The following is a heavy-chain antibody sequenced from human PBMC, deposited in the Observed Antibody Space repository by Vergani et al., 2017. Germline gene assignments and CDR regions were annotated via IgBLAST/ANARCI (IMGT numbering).Heavy chain of an antibody. Sequence: QVQLVQSGAEVKKPGSSVKVSCKASGGTFSSYTISWVRQAPGQGLEWMGRIIPIFGIANYAQKFQGRVTITADKSTSTAYMELSSLRSEDTAVYYCASFCSSTSCFYFDYWGQGTLVTVSS. CDR2: IIPIFGIA. D-gene: IGHD2-2*01. J-gene: IGHJ4*02. CDR1: GGTFSSYT. V-gene: IGHV1-69*02. CDR3: ASFCSSTSCFYFDY.